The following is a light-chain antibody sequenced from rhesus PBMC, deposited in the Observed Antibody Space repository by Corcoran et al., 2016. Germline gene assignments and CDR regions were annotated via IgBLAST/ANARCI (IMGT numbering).Light chain of an antibody. J-gene: IGKJ3*01. V-gene: IGKV1S12*01. Sequence: DIQMTQSPSALSASVGDRVTISCRASQNIYSNLAWYTQKPGKAPNLLIYAASSLQTGVTSRFSGSGSGTDFTLTISSLQPEDSAAYYCQHYYDNPFTFGPGTKLDIK. CDR2: AAS. CDR1: QNIYSN. CDR3: QHYYDNPFT.